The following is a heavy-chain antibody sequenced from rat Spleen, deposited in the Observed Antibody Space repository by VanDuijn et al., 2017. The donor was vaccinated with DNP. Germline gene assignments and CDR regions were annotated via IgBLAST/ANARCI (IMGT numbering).Heavy chain of an antibody. J-gene: IGHJ2*01. CDR2: IIYDGSRT. V-gene: IGHV5S10*01. Sequence: EVQLVESGGGLVQPGRSLKLSCVSSGFTFSDYNMAWVRQAPKKGLEWVATIIYDGSRTYYRDSVKGRFTMSRDNAKSTLYLQMDSLRSEDTATYYCTTFSTPQWGQGVMVTVSS. CDR3: TTFSTPQ. CDR1: GFTFSDYN. D-gene: IGHD3-1*01.